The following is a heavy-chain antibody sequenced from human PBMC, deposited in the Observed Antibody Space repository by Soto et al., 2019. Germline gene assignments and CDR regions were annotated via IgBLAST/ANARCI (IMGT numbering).Heavy chain of an antibody. J-gene: IGHJ4*02. D-gene: IGHD1-26*01. V-gene: IGHV2-5*02. CDR3: AHAYGGRSLY. CDR2: NYWDDTK. CDR1: GFSIPTDRVG. Sequence: QITLKESGPTLVKPTQPLTLTSTFSGFSIPTDRVGVAWIGQPPGKALEWLAVNYWDDTKTYRPSLKSRLTITKDTSKNQVALTMTDMDPVDTATYYCAHAYGGRSLYWGQGTLVTVSS.